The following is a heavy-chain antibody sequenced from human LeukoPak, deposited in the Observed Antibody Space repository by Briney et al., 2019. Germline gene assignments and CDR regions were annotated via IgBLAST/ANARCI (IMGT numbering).Heavy chain of an antibody. V-gene: IGHV1-69*13. D-gene: IGHD4-23*01. CDR3: ARGWLADSTVVTPYNY. CDR1: GGTFSSYE. J-gene: IGHJ4*02. Sequence: GASVKVSCKASGGTFSSYEISWVRQAPGQGLEWMGGITPMFGIAKYAQKFQGRVTISAAESMSTVHMELSSLRSEDTAKYYCARGWLADSTVVTPYNYWGQGTVVTVSS. CDR2: ITPMFGIA.